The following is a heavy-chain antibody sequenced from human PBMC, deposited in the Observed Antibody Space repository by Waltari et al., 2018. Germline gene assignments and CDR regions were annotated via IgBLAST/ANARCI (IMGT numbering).Heavy chain of an antibody. CDR3: ATYSSSWAEYFQH. D-gene: IGHD6-13*01. CDR2: IYTSGST. V-gene: IGHV4-61*09. Sequence: QVQLQESGPGLVKPSQTLSLTCTVSGGSISSGSYYWSWIRQPAGKGLEWIGYIYTSGSTTYNPSHKSRVTISVDTSKNQFSLKLSSVTAADTAVYYCATYSSSWAEYFQHWGQGTLVTVSS. J-gene: IGHJ1*01. CDR1: GGSISSGSYY.